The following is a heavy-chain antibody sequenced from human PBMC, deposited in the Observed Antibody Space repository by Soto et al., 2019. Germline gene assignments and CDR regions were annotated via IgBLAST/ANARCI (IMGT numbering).Heavy chain of an antibody. CDR1: GYTFTSYG. D-gene: IGHD3-10*01. Sequence: ASVKVSCKASGYTFTSYGISWVRQAPGQGLEWMGWISAYNGNTNYAQKLQGRVTMTTDTSTSTAYMELRSLRSDDTAVYYCARDTQYMVRGVMGLTSGYGMDVWGQGTTVTVSS. V-gene: IGHV1-18*01. J-gene: IGHJ6*02. CDR3: ARDTQYMVRGVMGLTSGYGMDV. CDR2: ISAYNGNT.